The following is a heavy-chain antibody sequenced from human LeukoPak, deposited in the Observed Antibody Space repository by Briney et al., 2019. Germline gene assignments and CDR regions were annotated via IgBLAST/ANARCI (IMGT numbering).Heavy chain of an antibody. D-gene: IGHD3-16*02. CDR1: GGSISSGDYY. J-gene: IGHJ4*02. V-gene: IGHV4-30-4*01. CDR3: ARAPGSYDYVWGSYRYTYFDY. CDR2: IYYSGST. Sequence: SETLSLTCTVSGGSISSGDYYWSWIRQPPGKGLEWIGYIYYSGSTYYNPSLKSRVTISVDRSKNQFSLKLSSVTAADTAVYYCARAPGSYDYVWGSYRYTYFDYWGQGTLVTVSS.